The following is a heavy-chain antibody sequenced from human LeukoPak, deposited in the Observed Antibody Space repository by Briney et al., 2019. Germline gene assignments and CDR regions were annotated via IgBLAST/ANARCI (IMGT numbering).Heavy chain of an antibody. Sequence: SETLSLTCTMSGGSISGHYWSWIRQPPGSGLEWVGYIYNSGSTSYNPSLKSRVTISLDMSKNQFSLRLSSVTAADTAMYYCARDRIYCSSTSCLSWYFDLWGRGTLVTVSS. J-gene: IGHJ2*01. CDR3: ARDRIYCSSTSCLSWYFDL. V-gene: IGHV4-59*11. CDR1: GGSISGHY. CDR2: IYNSGST. D-gene: IGHD2-2*01.